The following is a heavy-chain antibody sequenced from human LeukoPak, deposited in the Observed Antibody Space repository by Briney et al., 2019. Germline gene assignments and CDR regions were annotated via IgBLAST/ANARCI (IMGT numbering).Heavy chain of an antibody. CDR3: AKFYDILTGYFDY. D-gene: IGHD3-9*01. CDR2: IWFDGTNK. V-gene: IGHV3-33*06. J-gene: IGHJ4*02. CDR1: GFTFSSYG. Sequence: GGSLRLSCAASGFTFSSYGMHWVRQAPGKGLEWVAVIWFDGTNKYYADSVKGRFTISRDNSKNTLYLLMNSLRAEDTAVYYCAKFYDILTGYFDYWGQGTLVTVSS.